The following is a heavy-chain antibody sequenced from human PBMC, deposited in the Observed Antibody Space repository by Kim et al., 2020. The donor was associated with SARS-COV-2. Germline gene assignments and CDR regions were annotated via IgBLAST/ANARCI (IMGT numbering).Heavy chain of an antibody. J-gene: IGHJ6*02. CDR1: GYTFTSYD. Sequence: ASVKVSCKASGYTFTSYDINWVRQATGQGLEWMGWMNPNSGNTGYAQKFQGRVTMTRNTSISTAYMELSSLRSEDTAVYYCARGPPRIAVAGYYYYYGMDVWGQGTTVTLSS. D-gene: IGHD6-19*01. V-gene: IGHV1-8*01. CDR2: MNPNSGNT. CDR3: ARGPPRIAVAGYYYYYGMDV.